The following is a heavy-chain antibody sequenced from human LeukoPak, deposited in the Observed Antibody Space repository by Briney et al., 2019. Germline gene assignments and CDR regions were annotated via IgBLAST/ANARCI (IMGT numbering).Heavy chain of an antibody. V-gene: IGHV3-23*01. D-gene: IGHD6-19*01. Sequence: GGPLRLSCVASGFTFSSYAMSWVRQAPGKGLEWVSAISGSGTTTYYADSVKGRFTISRDNSKNTLYLQMNSLRAEDTALYYCAKDPASLYSSGWLYFDYWGQGTLVTASS. CDR1: GFTFSSYA. CDR2: ISGSGTTT. J-gene: IGHJ4*02. CDR3: AKDPASLYSSGWLYFDY.